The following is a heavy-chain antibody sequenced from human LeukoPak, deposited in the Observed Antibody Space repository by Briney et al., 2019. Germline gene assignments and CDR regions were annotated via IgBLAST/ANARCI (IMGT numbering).Heavy chain of an antibody. V-gene: IGHV3-21*04. CDR1: GFTFSHYY. CDR3: TRGISGRINYYYYMDV. Sequence: PGGSLRLSCAASGFTFSHYYMTWVRQAPGKGLEWVSSISGSSGYIFYADSVKGRFTISRDNAKNSLYLQMNSLRAEDMALYYCTRGISGRINYYYYMDVWGKGTTVIVS. J-gene: IGHJ6*03. CDR2: ISGSSGYI. D-gene: IGHD2-15*01.